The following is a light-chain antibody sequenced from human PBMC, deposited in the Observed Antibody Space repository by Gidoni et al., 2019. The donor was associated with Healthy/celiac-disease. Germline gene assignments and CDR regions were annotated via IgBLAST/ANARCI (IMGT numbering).Light chain of an antibody. CDR2: GAS. J-gene: IGKJ4*01. CDR3: QQYGSSPLT. Sequence: EMVLTQSPGTLSLSPGERATLSCRASQSASSSYLAWYQQQPGQAPRLLIYGASSRATGIPDRCSGSGSATDFTLTISRLEPEDFAVYYCQQYGSSPLTFGGGTKVEIK. V-gene: IGKV3-20*01. CDR1: QSASSSY.